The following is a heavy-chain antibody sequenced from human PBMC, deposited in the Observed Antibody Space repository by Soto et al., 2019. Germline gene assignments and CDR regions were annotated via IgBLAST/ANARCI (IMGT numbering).Heavy chain of an antibody. Sequence: QLQLQESGPGLVKPSETLSLTCTVSGGSISSSSYYWGWIRQPPGKGLEWIGSIYYSGSTYYNPSLKSRVTISVDTSKNQFSLKVSSVTAADTAVYYCARHGHFTVTTVLDYWGPGTLVTVSS. CDR3: ARHGHFTVTTVLDY. V-gene: IGHV4-39*01. CDR2: IYYSGST. J-gene: IGHJ4*02. CDR1: GGSISSSSYY. D-gene: IGHD4-17*01.